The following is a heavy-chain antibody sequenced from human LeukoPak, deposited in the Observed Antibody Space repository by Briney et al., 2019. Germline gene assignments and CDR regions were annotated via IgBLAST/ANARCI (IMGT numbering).Heavy chain of an antibody. CDR1: GYTLTELS. CDR3: ATLYYYDSSGYYARDY. Sequence: ASVKVSCKVSGYTLTELSMHWVRQAPGKGLEWMGGFDPEDGETIYAQKFQGRVTVTEDTSTDTAYMELSSLRSEDTAVYYCATLYYYDSSGYYARDYWGQGTLVTVSS. CDR2: FDPEDGET. D-gene: IGHD3-22*01. V-gene: IGHV1-24*01. J-gene: IGHJ4*02.